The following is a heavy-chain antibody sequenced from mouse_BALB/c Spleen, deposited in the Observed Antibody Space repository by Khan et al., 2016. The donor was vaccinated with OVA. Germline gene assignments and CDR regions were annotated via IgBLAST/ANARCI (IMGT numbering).Heavy chain of an antibody. D-gene: IGHD1-2*01. CDR2: LSYSGST. J-gene: IGHJ2*01. CDR1: GYSITSGYG. CDR3: ARTATIKY. Sequence: EVQLQESGPGLVKPSQSLSLTCTVTGYSITSGYGWNWIRQFPGNQLEWLGYLSYSGSTNYNPSPKSRISITRDTSKNQFFLQLNFVITEDTATDYCARTATIKYWGQGTTLTVSS. V-gene: IGHV3-2*02.